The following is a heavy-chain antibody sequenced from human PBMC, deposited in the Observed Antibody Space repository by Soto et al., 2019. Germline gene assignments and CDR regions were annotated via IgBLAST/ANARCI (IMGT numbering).Heavy chain of an antibody. J-gene: IGHJ6*02. V-gene: IGHV3-21*01. Sequence: LRLSCAASGFNFNSYTINWVRQAPGKRLEWLSSISSSGYIFSTDSVRGRFTISRDNAKNSVYLQINSLRAEDTAVYFCARDCSGGSCYNGMDVWGQGNTLTVS. CDR1: GFNFNSYT. D-gene: IGHD2-15*01. CDR3: ARDCSGGSCYNGMDV. CDR2: ISSSGYI.